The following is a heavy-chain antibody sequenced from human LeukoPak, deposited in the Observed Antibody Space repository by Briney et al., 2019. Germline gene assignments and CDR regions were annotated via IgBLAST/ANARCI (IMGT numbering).Heavy chain of an antibody. V-gene: IGHV3-23*01. J-gene: IGHJ6*02. D-gene: IGHD5-12*01. Sequence: GGSLRLSCVASGFNSRNYAMTWVPQSPGHGLEWFSGISGSSDTAYYADSVPGRFAIYIDNSRNTLYVQVNSLRDEDTAVYYCAKSSSPRRYDTDGMDVWGQGTTVIVCS. CDR2: ISGSSDTA. CDR3: AKSSSPRRYDTDGMDV. CDR1: GFNSRNYA.